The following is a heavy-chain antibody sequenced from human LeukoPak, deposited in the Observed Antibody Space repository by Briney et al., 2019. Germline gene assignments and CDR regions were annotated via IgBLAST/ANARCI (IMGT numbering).Heavy chain of an antibody. J-gene: IGHJ4*02. D-gene: IGHD3-22*01. V-gene: IGHV4-59*08. Sequence: SETLSLTCTVSGGSISSSYWSWIRQPPGKGLEWIGYIYYSGSANCNPSLKSRVTISVDTSKNQISLKLSSVTAADTAVYYCAGDSNRPYYFDYWGQGTLVTVSS. CDR3: AGDSNRPYYFDY. CDR1: GGSISSSY. CDR2: IYYSGSA.